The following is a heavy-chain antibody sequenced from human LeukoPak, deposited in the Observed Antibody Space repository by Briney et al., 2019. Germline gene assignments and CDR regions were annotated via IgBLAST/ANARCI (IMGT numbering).Heavy chain of an antibody. V-gene: IGHV1-69*04. Sequence: GASVKVSCKASGGTFSSYAISWVRQAPGQGLEWMGRIIPILGIANYAQKFQGRVTITADKSTSTAYMELSSLRSEDTAVYYCARDLGSSWYQTVYWGQGTLVTVSS. CDR3: ARDLGSSWYQTVY. CDR1: GGTFSSYA. D-gene: IGHD6-13*01. J-gene: IGHJ4*02. CDR2: IIPILGIA.